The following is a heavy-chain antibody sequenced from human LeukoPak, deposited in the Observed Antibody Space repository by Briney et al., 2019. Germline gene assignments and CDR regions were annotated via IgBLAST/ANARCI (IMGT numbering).Heavy chain of an antibody. J-gene: IGHJ4*02. V-gene: IGHV3-66*01. CDR2: IYSGDKT. CDR3: AKSRDDYDYFDY. Sequence: GGSLRLSCVASGFIVSSNYMSWVHQAPGKGLEWVSVIYSGDKTYYADSVKGRFTISRDTSKNTLYLQMNSLRAEDTAVYYCAKSRDDYDYFDYWGQGTLVTVSS. D-gene: IGHD4/OR15-4a*01. CDR1: GFIVSSNY.